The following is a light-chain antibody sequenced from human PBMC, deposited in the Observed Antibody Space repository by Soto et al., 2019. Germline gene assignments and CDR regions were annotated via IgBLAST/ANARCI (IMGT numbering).Light chain of an antibody. CDR2: GAS. Sequence: EIVLTQSPGTLSLSPGERATLSCRASQSVSSNYLAWYQQKPGQAPRLLIYGASSRATGIPDRFSGSGSGTEFTLTISSLQSEDFAVYYCQQYNNWPPTFGQGTKVDI. J-gene: IGKJ1*01. V-gene: IGKV3-20*01. CDR1: QSVSSNY. CDR3: QQYNNWPPT.